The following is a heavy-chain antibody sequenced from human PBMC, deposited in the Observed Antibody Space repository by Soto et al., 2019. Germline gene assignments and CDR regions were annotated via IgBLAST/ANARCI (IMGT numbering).Heavy chain of an antibody. V-gene: IGHV1-69*02. J-gene: IGHJ6*03. CDR3: ARGGVVAATFSVYYYYHMDV. D-gene: IGHD2-15*01. Sequence: SVKVSCKASGGTFSSYTISWVRQAPGQGLEWMGRIIPILGIANYAQKFQGRVTITADKSTSTAYMELSSLRSEDTAVYYCARGGVVAATFSVYYYYHMDVWGKGTTVTVSS. CDR1: GGTFSSYT. CDR2: IIPILGIA.